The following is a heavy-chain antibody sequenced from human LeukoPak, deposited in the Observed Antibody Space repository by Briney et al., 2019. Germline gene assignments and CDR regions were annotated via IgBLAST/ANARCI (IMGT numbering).Heavy chain of an antibody. CDR3: AREVGEGFDN. J-gene: IGHJ4*02. CDR1: GFTFSTYS. CDR2: IGGSSRSI. V-gene: IGHV3-21*01. Sequence: GGSLRLSCAASGFTFSTYSMNWVRQAPGKGLEWVSSIGGSSRSIYHADSVKGRFTISRDNAKNSLFLQMNSLRAEDTAVYYCAREVGEGFDNWGQGTLVTVSS.